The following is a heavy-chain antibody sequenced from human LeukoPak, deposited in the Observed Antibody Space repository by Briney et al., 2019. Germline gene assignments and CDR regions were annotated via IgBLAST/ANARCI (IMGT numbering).Heavy chain of an antibody. CDR2: INPNSGGT. V-gene: IGHV1-2*02. CDR3: ARGPSIGVGGPGAFDI. Sequence: VASVKVSCKASGYTFTGYYMHWVRQAPGQGLEWMGWINPNSGGTNYAQKFQGRVTMTRDTSISTAYMELSRLRSDGTAVYYCARGPSIGVGGPGAFDIWGQGTMVTVSS. J-gene: IGHJ3*02. D-gene: IGHD6-13*01. CDR1: GYTFTGYY.